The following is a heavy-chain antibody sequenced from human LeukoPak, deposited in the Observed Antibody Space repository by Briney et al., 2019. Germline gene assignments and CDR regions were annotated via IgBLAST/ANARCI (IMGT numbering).Heavy chain of an antibody. Sequence: GGSLRLSCAASGFTFSSYAMFWVRQAPGKGLEYVSAINTNGGSTYYANSVKGRFIISRDNSKNTLYLQMGSLRTEDTAMYYCARGRREYRYGDNYYCMDVWGKGTTVTVSS. CDR2: INTNGGST. V-gene: IGHV3-64*01. D-gene: IGHD5-18*01. J-gene: IGHJ6*03. CDR1: GFTFSSYA. CDR3: ARGRREYRYGDNYYCMDV.